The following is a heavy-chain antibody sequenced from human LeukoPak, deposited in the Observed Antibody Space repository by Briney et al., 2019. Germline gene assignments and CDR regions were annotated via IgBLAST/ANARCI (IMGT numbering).Heavy chain of an antibody. Sequence: GGSLRLSCAASGITFSSYAMSWVRQAPGGGLEWVSSISGISGSAYYADSVKGRFTISRDNSKDTLYLQMNSLRAEDTAVYYCAKKVPANWGSYFDYWGQGTLVTVSS. CDR1: GITFSSYA. J-gene: IGHJ4*02. V-gene: IGHV3-23*01. CDR2: ISGISGSA. CDR3: AKKVPANWGSYFDY. D-gene: IGHD7-27*01.